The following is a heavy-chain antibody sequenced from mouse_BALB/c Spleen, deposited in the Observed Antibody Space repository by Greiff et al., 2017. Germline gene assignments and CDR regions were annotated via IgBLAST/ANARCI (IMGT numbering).Heavy chain of an antibody. CDR1: GYTFTSYW. V-gene: IGHV1-87*01. CDR2: IYPGDGDT. J-gene: IGHJ4*01. Sequence: QVQLQQSGAELARPGASVKLSCKASGYTFTSYWMQWVQQRPGQGLEWIGAIYPGDGDTRYTQKFKGKATLTADKSSSTAYMQLSRLASEDSAVYYCARSTARGMDYWGQGTSVTVSS. CDR3: ARSTARGMDY. D-gene: IGHD1-2*01.